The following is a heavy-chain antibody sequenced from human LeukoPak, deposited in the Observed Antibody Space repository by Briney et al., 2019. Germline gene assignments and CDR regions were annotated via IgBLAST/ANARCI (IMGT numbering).Heavy chain of an antibody. J-gene: IGHJ4*02. Sequence: GGSLRLSCAASGFTVSSNYMNWVRQAPGKGLEWVSIIYSGGSTYYADSVKGRFIISRDNSNNTLYLQMNSLRAEDTAVYYCARDSYGVDYWGQGTLVTVSS. V-gene: IGHV3-66*01. CDR3: ARDSYGVDY. D-gene: IGHD5-18*01. CDR2: IYSGGST. CDR1: GFTVSSNY.